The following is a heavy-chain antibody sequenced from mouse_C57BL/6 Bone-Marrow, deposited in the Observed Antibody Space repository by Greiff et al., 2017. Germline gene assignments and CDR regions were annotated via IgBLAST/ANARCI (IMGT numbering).Heavy chain of an antibody. CDR1: GFNIKDDY. V-gene: IGHV14-4*01. D-gene: IGHD2-3*01. J-gene: IGHJ4*01. Sequence: EVKLMESGAELVRPGASVKLSCTASGFNIKDDYMHWVKQRPEQGLEWIGWIDPENGDTEYASKFQGKATITADTSSNTAYLQLSSLTSEDTAVYYCTTPPKDGYFSYAMDYWGQGTSVTVSS. CDR3: TTPPKDGYFSYAMDY. CDR2: IDPENGDT.